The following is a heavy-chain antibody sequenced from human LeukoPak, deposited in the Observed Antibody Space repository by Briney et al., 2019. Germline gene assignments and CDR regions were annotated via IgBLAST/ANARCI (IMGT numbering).Heavy chain of an antibody. Sequence: GGSLRLSCRASGFTFDDYSMHCVRQSPGRGPEWVALITWSGDGTYYADSVKGRFIISRDNSKRSLWLQMNSLKTEDSGLYFCAKSVVGGEGAYYFDYWGQGTLVTVSS. CDR1: GFTFDDYS. J-gene: IGHJ4*02. CDR3: AKSVVGGEGAYYFDY. CDR2: ITWSGDGT. D-gene: IGHD2-2*01. V-gene: IGHV3-43*01.